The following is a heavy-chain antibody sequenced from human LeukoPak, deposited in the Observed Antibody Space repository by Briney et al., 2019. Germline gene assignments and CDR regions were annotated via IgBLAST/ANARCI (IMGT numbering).Heavy chain of an antibody. CDR3: ARGTSIAVAGKGWFDP. CDR1: GGSISSSSYY. Sequence: SETLSLTCTVSGGSISSSSYYWSWIRQPPGKGLEWIGSIYYSGSTYYNPSLKSRVTISVDTSKNQFSLKLSSVTAADTAVYYCARGTSIAVAGKGWFDPWGQGTLVTVSS. D-gene: IGHD6-19*01. J-gene: IGHJ5*02. CDR2: IYYSGST. V-gene: IGHV4-39*07.